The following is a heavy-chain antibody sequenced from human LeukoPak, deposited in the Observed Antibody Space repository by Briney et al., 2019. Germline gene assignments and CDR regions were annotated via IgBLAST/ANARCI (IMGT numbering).Heavy chain of an antibody. CDR1: GGSISSSSYY. J-gene: IGHJ5*02. CDR2: IYYSGST. Sequence: PSETLSLTCTVSGGSISSSSYYWGWIRQPPGKGLEWIGNIYYSGSTNYNPSLKSRVTISVDTSKNQFSLKLSSVTAADTAVYYCARGQRRFDPWGQGILVTVSS. V-gene: IGHV4-61*05. CDR3: ARGQRRFDP.